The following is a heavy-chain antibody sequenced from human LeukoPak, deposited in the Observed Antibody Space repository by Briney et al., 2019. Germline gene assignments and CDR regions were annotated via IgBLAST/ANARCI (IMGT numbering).Heavy chain of an antibody. CDR3: ARHDPNANGWYPLDY. Sequence: PSETLSLTCSVSGCTISRYYLSWIRQPPGKGLEWIGYIYYTGSANYNPSLKSRVTISVDTSKNQFSLKLRSVTAADTAVYYCARHDPNANGWYPLDYWGQGTLVTVSS. J-gene: IGHJ4*02. D-gene: IGHD6-19*01. V-gene: IGHV4-59*08. CDR1: GCTISRYY. CDR2: IYYTGSA.